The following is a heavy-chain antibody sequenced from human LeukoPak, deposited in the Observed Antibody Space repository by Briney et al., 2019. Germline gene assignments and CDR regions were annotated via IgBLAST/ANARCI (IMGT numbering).Heavy chain of an antibody. V-gene: IGHV4-59*01. Sequence: SETLSLTCTVSGGSISSYYWSWIRQPPGKGLEWIGYIYYSGSTNYNPSFKSRVTISVDTSKNQFSLKLSSVTAADTAVYYCARDSRGELLYAFDIWGQGTMVTVSS. CDR3: ARDSRGELLYAFDI. J-gene: IGHJ3*02. CDR1: GGSISSYY. D-gene: IGHD1-26*01. CDR2: IYYSGST.